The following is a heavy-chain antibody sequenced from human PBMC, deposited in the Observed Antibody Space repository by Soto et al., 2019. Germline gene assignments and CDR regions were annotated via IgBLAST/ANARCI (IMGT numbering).Heavy chain of an antibody. V-gene: IGHV3-7*03. CDR1: GFTFSSYA. D-gene: IGHD6-13*01. J-gene: IGHJ4*02. Sequence: GGSLRLSCAASGFTFSSYAMSWVRQAPGKGLEWVADIKQGGGRTYYADSVKGRFTISRDSAKNSLYLQMNSLRAEDTAVYYCARPGIAAAGTSFEFDYWGQGTLVTVSS. CDR2: IKQGGGRT. CDR3: ARPGIAAAGTSFEFDY.